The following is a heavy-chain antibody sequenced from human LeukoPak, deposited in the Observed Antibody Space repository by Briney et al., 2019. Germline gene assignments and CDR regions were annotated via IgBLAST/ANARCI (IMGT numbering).Heavy chain of an antibody. D-gene: IGHD5-18*01. Sequence: ASMKVSCKASGYTFTSYGISWVRQAPGQGLEWMGWISAYNGNTNYAQKLQGRVTMTTDTSTSTAYMELRSLRSDDTAVYYCARDLRGYSYGYGDFDYWGQGTLVTVSS. J-gene: IGHJ4*02. CDR2: ISAYNGNT. CDR3: ARDLRGYSYGYGDFDY. CDR1: GYTFTSYG. V-gene: IGHV1-18*01.